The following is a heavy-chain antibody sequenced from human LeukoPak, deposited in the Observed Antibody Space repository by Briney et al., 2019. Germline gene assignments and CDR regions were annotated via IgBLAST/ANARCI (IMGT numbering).Heavy chain of an antibody. CDR3: AKSRSGSYFDP. J-gene: IGHJ5*02. V-gene: IGHV3-9*01. D-gene: IGHD1-26*01. CDR2: ISWNSGSI. CDR1: GFTFDDYA. Sequence: GRSLRLSCAASGFTFDDYAMHWVRQAPGKGLEWVSGISWNSGSIGYADSVKGRFTISRDNAKNSLYVQMNSLRAEDTALYYCAKSRSGSYFDPWGQGTLVTVSS.